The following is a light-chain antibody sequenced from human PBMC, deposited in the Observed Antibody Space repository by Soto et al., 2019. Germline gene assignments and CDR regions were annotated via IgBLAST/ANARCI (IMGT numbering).Light chain of an antibody. J-gene: IGKJ1*01. Sequence: EIVMTQSPATLSVSPGERATLSCRASQSVSSNLAWYQQKPGQAPRLLIYGASTRATGIPARFSGSGSGTEFTLTISSLQSEDSGVYYCQQYNHWPRTFGQGTKVDIK. CDR1: QSVSSN. CDR3: QQYNHWPRT. CDR2: GAS. V-gene: IGKV3-15*01.